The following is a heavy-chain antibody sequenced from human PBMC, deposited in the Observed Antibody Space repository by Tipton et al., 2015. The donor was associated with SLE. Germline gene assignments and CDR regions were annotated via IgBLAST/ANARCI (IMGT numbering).Heavy chain of an antibody. CDR1: GYSFTSYW. V-gene: IGHV5-51*03. D-gene: IGHD3-9*01. J-gene: IGHJ5*02. CDR3: ARRPSGFTIPGAWFDP. CDR2: IYPGDSDT. Sequence: QLVQSGAEVKKPGESLKISCKGSGYSFTSYWIGWVRQMPGKGLEWMGIIYPGDSDTRYSPSLQGQVTISADKSISTAYLQWSSLKASDTAMYYCARRPSGFTIPGAWFDPWGQGTLVTVSS.